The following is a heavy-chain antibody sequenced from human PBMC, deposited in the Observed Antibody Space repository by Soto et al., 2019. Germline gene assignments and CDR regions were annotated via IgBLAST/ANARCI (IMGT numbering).Heavy chain of an antibody. CDR1: GYTFTSYG. J-gene: IGHJ4*02. CDR3: ARTPSGSYGYYFDY. V-gene: IGHV1-18*04. D-gene: IGHD1-26*01. CDR2: TSAYNGNT. Sequence: ASVKASCKASGYTFTSYGISWVRQAPGQGLEWMGWTSAYNGNTNYAQKLQGRVTMTTDTSTSTAYMELRSLRSDDTAVYYCARTPSGSYGYYFDYWGQGTLVTVSS.